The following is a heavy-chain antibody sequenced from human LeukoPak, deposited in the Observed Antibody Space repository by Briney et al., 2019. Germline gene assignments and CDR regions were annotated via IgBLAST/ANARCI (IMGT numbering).Heavy chain of an antibody. CDR1: GYSFTNYW. Sequence: GESLKISCKGSGYSFTNYWIGWVRQMPGKGLEWMGIIYPDDSDTRYSPSFQGQVTISADRSSSTADLQWSSLKASDTAMYYCARHEQWEGRFDYWGQGTLVTVSS. CDR2: IYPDDSDT. CDR3: ARHEQWEGRFDY. D-gene: IGHD1-26*01. V-gene: IGHV5-51*01. J-gene: IGHJ4*02.